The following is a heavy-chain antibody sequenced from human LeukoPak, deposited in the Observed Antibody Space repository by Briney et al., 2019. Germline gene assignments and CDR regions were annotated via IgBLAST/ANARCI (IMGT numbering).Heavy chain of an antibody. V-gene: IGHV1-2*02. J-gene: IGHJ4*02. D-gene: IGHD1-26*01. CDR3: ARRIVGALYYFDY. CDR2: INPNSGGT. CDR1: GGTFSSYA. Sequence: EASVKVSCKASGGTFSSYAISWVRQAPGQGLEWMGWINPNSGGTNYAQKFQGRVTMTRDTSISTAYMDLSRLRSDDTAVYYCARRIVGALYYFDYWGQGTLVTVSS.